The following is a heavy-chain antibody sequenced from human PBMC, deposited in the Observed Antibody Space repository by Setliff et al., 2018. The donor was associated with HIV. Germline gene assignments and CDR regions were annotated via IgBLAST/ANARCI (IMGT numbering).Heavy chain of an antibody. V-gene: IGHV5-51*01. CDR1: GYDFGFYY. Sequence: PGESLKISCKTSGYDFGFYYIGWVRQMPGKGLEWMGIIYPRDSAPKYSPSFQGQVIISADTSINTAFLEWRSLKASDTAMYYCARLTEYGSGWVFECWGQGTLVTVSS. CDR2: IYPRDSAP. CDR3: ARLTEYGSGWVFEC. J-gene: IGHJ4*02. D-gene: IGHD2-15*01.